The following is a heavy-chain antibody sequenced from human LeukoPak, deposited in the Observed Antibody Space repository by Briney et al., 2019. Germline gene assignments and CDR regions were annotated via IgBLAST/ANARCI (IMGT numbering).Heavy chain of an antibody. Sequence: GSLRLSCTASGFTFGDYAMSWIRQPPGKGLEWIGEINHSGSTNYNPSLKSRVTISVDTSKNQFSLKLSSVTAADTAVYYCARTRTVVVPAAIIRYGMDVWGKGTTVTVSS. V-gene: IGHV4-34*01. CDR1: GFTFGDYA. CDR2: INHSGST. D-gene: IGHD2-2*02. CDR3: ARTRTVVVPAAIIRYGMDV. J-gene: IGHJ6*04.